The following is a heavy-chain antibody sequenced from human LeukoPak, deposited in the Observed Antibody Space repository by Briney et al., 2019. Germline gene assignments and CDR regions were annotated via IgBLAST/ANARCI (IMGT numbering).Heavy chain of an antibody. V-gene: IGHV4-61*02. J-gene: IGHJ4*02. CDR3: AGGAAVAFDN. CDR2: ISSSGST. CDR1: GGSINSGSYY. D-gene: IGHD6-19*01. Sequence: PSETLSLTCTVSGGSINSGSYYWTWIRQAAGKGLEWIGRISSSGSTNYNPSLKSRVTISVDTFKNQFSLKLSSLTAADTAVYYCAGGAAVAFDNWGQGTLVTVSS.